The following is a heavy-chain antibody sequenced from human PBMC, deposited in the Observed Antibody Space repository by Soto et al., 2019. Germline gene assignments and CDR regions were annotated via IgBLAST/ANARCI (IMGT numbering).Heavy chain of an antibody. J-gene: IGHJ4*02. CDR3: ARYFDY. V-gene: IGHV4-4*02. Sequence: PSETISFTCAVSGGSISSSNWWSCVRQPPGKGLEWIGEIYHSGSTNYIPSLKSRVTISVDKSKNQFTLKLSSVTAADTAVYYCARYFDYWGQGTLVTVSS. CDR2: IYHSGST. CDR1: GGSISSSNW.